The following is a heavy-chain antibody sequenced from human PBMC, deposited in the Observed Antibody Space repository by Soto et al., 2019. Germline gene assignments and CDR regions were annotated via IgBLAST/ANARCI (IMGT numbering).Heavy chain of an antibody. V-gene: IGHV3-23*01. CDR1: GLTFRNYA. J-gene: IGHJ4*02. D-gene: IGHD2-15*01. CDR2: ISGSGSMK. CDR3: AKEAVASEQVPIPGDS. Sequence: EVYLLESGGGLVQPGGSLRLSCTASGLTFRNYAMTWVRQAPGRGLEGVSGISGSGSMKYYADSVKGRFTISRDNSKNMLFLQMDSLRDEDTAMYHCAKEAVASEQVPIPGDSWGQGTLVTVSS.